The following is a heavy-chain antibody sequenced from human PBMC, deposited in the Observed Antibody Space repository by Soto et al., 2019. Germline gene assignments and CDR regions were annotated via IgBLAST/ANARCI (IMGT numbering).Heavy chain of an antibody. CDR1: GFTFSSYG. D-gene: IGHD1-1*01. J-gene: IGHJ5*02. Sequence: QVQLVESGGGVVQPGRSLRLSCAASGFTFSSYGMHWVRQAPGKGLEWVAVISYDGSNKYYADSVKGRFTISRDNSKNTLYRQMNCLRAEDTAVYYCAKDGAWNDAFYEFDPWGQGTLVTVSS. CDR2: ISYDGSNK. CDR3: AKDGAWNDAFYEFDP. V-gene: IGHV3-30*18.